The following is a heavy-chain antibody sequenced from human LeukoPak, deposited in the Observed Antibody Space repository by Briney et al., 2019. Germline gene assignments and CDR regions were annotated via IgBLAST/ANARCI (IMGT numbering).Heavy chain of an antibody. D-gene: IGHD2-21*01. CDR2: ISSSGSTI. CDR1: GFTFSSYS. CDR3: ARLYSAFDI. V-gene: IGHV3-48*04. Sequence: GGSLRLSCTASGFTFSSYSMNWVRQAPGKGLEWVSYISSSGSTIYYADSVKGRFTISRDNAKNSLYLQMNSLRAEDTAVYYCARLYSAFDIWGQGTMVTVSS. J-gene: IGHJ3*02.